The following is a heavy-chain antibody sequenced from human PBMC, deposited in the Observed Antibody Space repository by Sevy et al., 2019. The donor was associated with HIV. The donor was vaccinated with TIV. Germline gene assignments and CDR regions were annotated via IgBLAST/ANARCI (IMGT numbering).Heavy chain of an antibody. D-gene: IGHD6-13*01. CDR1: GGSISSYY. J-gene: IGHJ6*03. CDR2: IYTSGST. CDR3: ARARRAAAQINYYYYYMDV. V-gene: IGHV4-4*07. Sequence: SETLSLTCTVSGGSISSYYWSWIRQPAGKGLEWIGRIYTSGSTNYNPSLKSRVTMSVDTSKNQFSLKLSSVTAADTAVYYCARARRAAAQINYYYYYMDVWGKGTTVTVSS.